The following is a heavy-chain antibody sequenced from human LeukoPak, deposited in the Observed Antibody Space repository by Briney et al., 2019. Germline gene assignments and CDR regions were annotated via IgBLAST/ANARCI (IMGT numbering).Heavy chain of an antibody. D-gene: IGHD1-7*01. CDR2: ISGRGGST. V-gene: IGHV3-23*01. J-gene: IGHJ4*02. Sequence: PGGCLRLSCAACGFTYRRDDRRGVREAPGKGVEGGSDISGRGGSTYYADCVKGRCTICRENDKNTLYLQMNSLRAEDTAVYYCAKGLTGTTAYWGQGTLVTVSS. CDR3: AKGLTGTTAY. CDR1: GFTYRRDD.